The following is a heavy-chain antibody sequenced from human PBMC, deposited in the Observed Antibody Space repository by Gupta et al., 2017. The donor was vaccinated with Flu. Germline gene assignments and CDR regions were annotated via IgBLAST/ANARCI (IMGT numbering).Heavy chain of an antibody. CDR3: ARDPAAAGTSDDD. CDR1: GYSISSGYY. J-gene: IGHJ4*02. D-gene: IGHD6-13*01. CDR2: MYHSGDT. V-gene: IGHV4-38-2*02. Sequence: QLQESGPGLVMPSETLFPTCSLSGYSISSGYYWAWIRQPPGKGLEWIASMYHSGDTFYSPSLKSRVTISMDKSRNQFSLKLDSVTASDTAVYYCARDPAAAGTSDDDWGQGTRVTDSA.